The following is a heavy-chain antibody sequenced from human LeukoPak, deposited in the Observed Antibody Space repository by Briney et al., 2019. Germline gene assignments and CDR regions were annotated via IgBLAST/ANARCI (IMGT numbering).Heavy chain of an antibody. CDR2: IYYSGST. CDR1: GGSISSSSYY. CDR3: AREGFDQLVQDY. Sequence: SETLSLTCTVSGGSISSSSYYWGWLRQPPGKGLEGIGSIYYSGSTYYNPSLKSRVTISVDTSKNQFSLKLSSVTAADTAVYYCAREGFDQLVQDYWGQGTLVTVSS. J-gene: IGHJ4*02. V-gene: IGHV4-39*07. D-gene: IGHD6-6*01.